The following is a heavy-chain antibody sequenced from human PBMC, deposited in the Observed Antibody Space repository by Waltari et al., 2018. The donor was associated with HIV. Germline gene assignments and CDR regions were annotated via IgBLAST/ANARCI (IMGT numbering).Heavy chain of an antibody. Sequence: EVQLVSSGGGLVKPAGSLRLSCAGSGFTFTSYARNWVRQAPGKGLEWVAYISSSSGHMKYADSVKGRFTISRDNAKNSLYLQINSLRAEDTAVYYCASRSSGRVAYGLDVWGQGTTVIVSS. CDR2: ISSSSGHM. D-gene: IGHD6-19*01. CDR1: GFTFTSYA. CDR3: ASRSSGRVAYGLDV. V-gene: IGHV3-21*01. J-gene: IGHJ6*02.